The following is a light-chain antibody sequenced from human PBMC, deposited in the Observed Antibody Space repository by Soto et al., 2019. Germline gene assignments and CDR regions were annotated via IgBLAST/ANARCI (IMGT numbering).Light chain of an antibody. CDR3: HQRQYWPTIT. CDR2: YAX. J-gene: IGKJ5*01. V-gene: IGKV3-11*02. Sequence: VVLTQSPATLSLSAGERATISXRTSRSFSVYLDWYQQKPGXXTRLXXXYAXNRATGIPARFSGSGSGRDFTLTISSLEPEDFAVYYCHQRQYWPTITFGQGTRLEIK. CDR1: RSFSVY.